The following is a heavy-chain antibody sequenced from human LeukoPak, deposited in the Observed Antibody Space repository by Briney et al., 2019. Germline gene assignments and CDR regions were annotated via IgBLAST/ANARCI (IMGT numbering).Heavy chain of an antibody. D-gene: IGHD4-17*01. V-gene: IGHV1-46*01. CDR1: GYTFTSYY. CDR3: ARATVTTAYFDY. Sequence: GASVKVSCKASGYTFTSYYMHWVRQAPGQGLEWMGIINPSGGSTSYVQKFQGRVTMTRDTSTSTVYMELSSLRSEDTAVYYCARATVTTAYFDYWGQGTLVTVSS. J-gene: IGHJ4*02. CDR2: INPSGGST.